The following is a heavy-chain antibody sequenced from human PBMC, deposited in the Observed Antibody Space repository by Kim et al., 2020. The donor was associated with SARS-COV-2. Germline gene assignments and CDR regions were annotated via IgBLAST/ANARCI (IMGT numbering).Heavy chain of an antibody. CDR3: WVTSVAESWDY. V-gene: IGHV3-15*05. D-gene: IGHD6-19*01. Sequence: GGSLRLSCVGSGLTFSNAWMNWVRQIPGKGLQWVGRIKSKADGGTTDYAAPVKGRFLISRDDSRNTVYLQMNSLKIEDTAVYYCWVTSVAESWDYWGQGTLVTVSS. CDR1: GLTFSNAW. J-gene: IGHJ4*02. CDR2: IKSKADGGTT.